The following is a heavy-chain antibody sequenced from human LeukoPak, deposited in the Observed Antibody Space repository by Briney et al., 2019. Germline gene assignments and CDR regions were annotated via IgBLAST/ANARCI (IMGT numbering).Heavy chain of an antibody. CDR1: GYTFTGYY. D-gene: IGHD3-10*01. CDR2: IIPILGIA. Sequence: GASVKVSCKASGYTFTGYYMHWVRQAPGQGLEWMGRIIPILGIANYAQKFQGRVTITADKSTSTAYMELSSLRSEDTAVYYCARAMVRGGYYYGMDAWGQGTTVTVSS. J-gene: IGHJ6*02. V-gene: IGHV1-69*04. CDR3: ARAMVRGGYYYGMDA.